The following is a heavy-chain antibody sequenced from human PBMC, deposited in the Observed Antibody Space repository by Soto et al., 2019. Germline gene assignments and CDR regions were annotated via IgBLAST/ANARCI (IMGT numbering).Heavy chain of an antibody. CDR3: ARERDGYNSAYDY. CDR2: INPNSGGT. V-gene: IGHV1-2*04. Sequence: ASVKVSCKASGYTFTGYYMHWVRRAPGQGLEWMGWINPNSGGTNYAQKFQGWVTMTRDTSISTAYMELSRLRSDDTAVYYCARERDGYNSAYDYWGQGTLVTVSS. CDR1: GYTFTGYY. D-gene: IGHD5-12*01. J-gene: IGHJ4*02.